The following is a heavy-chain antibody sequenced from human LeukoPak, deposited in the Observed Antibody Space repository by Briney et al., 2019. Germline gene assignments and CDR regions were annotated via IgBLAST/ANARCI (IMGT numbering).Heavy chain of an antibody. J-gene: IGHJ4*02. D-gene: IGHD6-6*01. CDR3: VRYSSSSMDY. Sequence: PGGSLRLSCAASGFTFSDYQMSWIRQAPGKGLEWVSYISNSGYTIYYADSVKGQFTISRDNAKNSLYLQVNSLRAEDTAVYYCVRYSSSSMDYWGQGTLVTVSS. CDR1: GFTFSDYQ. CDR2: ISNSGYTI. V-gene: IGHV3-11*01.